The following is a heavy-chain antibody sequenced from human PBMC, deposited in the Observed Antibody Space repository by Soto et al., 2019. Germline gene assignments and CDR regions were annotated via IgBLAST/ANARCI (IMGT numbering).Heavy chain of an antibody. Sequence: QVQLVQSGTEVKKPGSSVTVSCKASGGPYSKYSISWVRQAPGQGLEWMGRIIPIFDMTNYAQKFQGRVTINADKSTSTVYMDLSSLRSEDTAVYYCARSLLGDHYDSDGLDSWGQGTLVSVSS. V-gene: IGHV1-69*02. CDR1: GGPYSKYS. CDR2: IIPIFDMT. D-gene: IGHD3-22*01. J-gene: IGHJ4*02. CDR3: ARSLLGDHYDSDGLDS.